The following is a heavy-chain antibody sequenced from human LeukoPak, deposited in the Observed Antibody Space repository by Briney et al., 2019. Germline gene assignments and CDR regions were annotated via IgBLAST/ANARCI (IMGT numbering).Heavy chain of an antibody. Sequence: GASVKVSCKASGYTFTSYGISWVRQSPGQGLEWMGGIIPIFGTANYAQKFQGRVTITADESTSTAYMELSSLRSEDTAVYYCARDRLGSSSYDYWGQGTLVTVSS. CDR3: ARDRLGSSSYDY. D-gene: IGHD6-6*01. J-gene: IGHJ4*02. CDR1: GYTFTSYG. V-gene: IGHV1-69*13. CDR2: IIPIFGTA.